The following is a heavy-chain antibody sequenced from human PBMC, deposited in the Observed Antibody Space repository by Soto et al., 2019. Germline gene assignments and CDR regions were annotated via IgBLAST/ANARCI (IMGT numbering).Heavy chain of an antibody. D-gene: IGHD1-7*01. J-gene: IGHJ3*02. CDR2: IDWDDDK. Sequence: SGPTLVNPTQTLTLTCTFSGFSLSTSGMCVSWIRQPPGKALEWLARIDWDDDKYCSTSLKTRLTISKDTSKNQVVLTMNNMDPVDTATYYCAHSFLPELTNWAFDIWGQGTMXTVSS. CDR1: GFSLSTSGMC. CDR3: AHSFLPELTNWAFDI. V-gene: IGHV2-70*12.